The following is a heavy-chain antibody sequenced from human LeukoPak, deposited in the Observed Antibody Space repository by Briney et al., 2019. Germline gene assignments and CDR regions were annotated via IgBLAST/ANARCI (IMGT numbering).Heavy chain of an antibody. V-gene: IGHV3-74*01. CDR3: ARNIAAHYYYYMDV. CDR2: INSDGSST. Sequence: PGGSLTLPCAASRYIFSSYWEHWLRQAPGKGLVWVSRINSDGSSTSYADSVKGRFTISRDNAKNTLYLQMNSLRAEDTAVYYCARNIAAHYYYYMDVWGKGTTVTVSS. J-gene: IGHJ6*03. CDR1: RYIFSSYW. D-gene: IGHD6-13*01.